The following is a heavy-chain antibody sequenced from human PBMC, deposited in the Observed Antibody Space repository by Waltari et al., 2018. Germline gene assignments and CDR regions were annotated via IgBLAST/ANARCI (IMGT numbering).Heavy chain of an antibody. CDR2: ISPISVYM. CDR1: GLTFLTVH. J-gene: IGHJ3*01. V-gene: IGHV3-21*01. Sequence: EVQLVESGGGLVKPGGSLSLACKAHGLTFLTVHLHGVRRSTWKGVRMVPTISPISVYMEYSDSPKGRFTISRENAGGSLNVGVNSLRGEETAIYYWARSYHGTDVGDDKGWGGAFDLWGQGTLVSVSS. CDR3: ARSYHGTDVGDDKGWGGAFDL. D-gene: IGHD5-12*01.